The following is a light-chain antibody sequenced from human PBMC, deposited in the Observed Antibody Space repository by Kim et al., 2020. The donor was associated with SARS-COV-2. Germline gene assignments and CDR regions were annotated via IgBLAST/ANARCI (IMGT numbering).Light chain of an antibody. CDR3: QAWDIATVI. Sequence: SYELTQPPPVSVSPGQTANITCSGNTLDDKYICWYQQKSGQSPVLVIHQDNKRPSGIPERFSGSSSGNTATLTISETQALDEADYYCQAWDIATVIFGGG. J-gene: IGLJ2*01. CDR2: QDN. CDR1: TLDDKY. V-gene: IGLV3-1*01.